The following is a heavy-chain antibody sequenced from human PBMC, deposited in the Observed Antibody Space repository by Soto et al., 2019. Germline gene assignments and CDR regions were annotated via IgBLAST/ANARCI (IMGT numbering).Heavy chain of an antibody. CDR3: ASSYGSGYRAFDY. J-gene: IGHJ4*02. V-gene: IGHV1-69*02. CDR1: GDTFTFYS. CDR2: INPILSMS. Sequence: QVQLVQSGAEVKKPGSSVRVSCKASGDTFTFYSINWVRQAPGLGLEWMGRINPILSMSNYAQRFQGRVTMTADKSTSTAYMELSRVRSEDTAMYYCASSYGSGYRAFDYWGQGALVTVSS. D-gene: IGHD3-10*01.